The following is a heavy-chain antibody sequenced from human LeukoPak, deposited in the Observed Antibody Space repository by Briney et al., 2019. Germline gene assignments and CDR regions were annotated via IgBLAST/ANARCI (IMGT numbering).Heavy chain of an antibody. CDR2: LYSTGST. J-gene: IGHJ4*02. CDR1: GGSISPYY. CDR3: VRDVSQPYYYAD. Sequence: PSETLSLTCTFSGGSISPYYWSWIRQPAGKGLEWIGRLYSTGSTIYNPSLKSRVTMPVDTSKNQFSLKLRSVTAADTAVYYCVRDVSQPYYYADWGQGTLVTVSS. V-gene: IGHV4-4*07. D-gene: IGHD2-2*01.